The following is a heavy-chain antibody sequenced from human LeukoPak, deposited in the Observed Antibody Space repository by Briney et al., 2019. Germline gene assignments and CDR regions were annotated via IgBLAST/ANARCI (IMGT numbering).Heavy chain of an antibody. V-gene: IGHV3-7*01. CDR2: VKQDGSDK. CDR3: ARVGAATFYWYYMDV. CDR1: GFTFSSYW. J-gene: IGHJ6*03. Sequence: PGGSLRLSCEASGFTFSSYWMSWVRQAPGKGLEWVANVKQDGSDKYYVDSLKGRFTVSRDNAKNSLYLQINSLRVGDTAVYFCARVGAATFYWYYMDVWGKGTTVTVSS. D-gene: IGHD2-15*01.